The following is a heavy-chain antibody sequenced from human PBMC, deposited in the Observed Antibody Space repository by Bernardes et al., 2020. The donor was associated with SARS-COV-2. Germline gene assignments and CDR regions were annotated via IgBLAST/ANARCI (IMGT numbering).Heavy chain of an antibody. D-gene: IGHD2-8*01. CDR2: ISYEGSKR. V-gene: IGHV3-30*18. CDR3: AKARSLFMLYYDDAFGI. J-gene: IGHJ3*02. Sequence: GGSLRLSCAASGFSFNNYAMHWVRQAPGKGLEWVADISYEGSKRNFADSVKGRITVSRDSAKNMVYLQMNSLRSEDTAVYYCAKARSLFMLYYDDAFGIWGQGTMVIVSS. CDR1: GFSFNNYA.